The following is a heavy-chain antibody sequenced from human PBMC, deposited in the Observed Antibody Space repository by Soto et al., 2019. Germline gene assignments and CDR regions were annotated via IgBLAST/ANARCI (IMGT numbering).Heavy chain of an antibody. CDR3: AEDRQPEGIWTFDS. Sequence: EVQMLESGGDLVQPGGSLSLSCAASGFRFSNYAIAWVRQPPGQGLEWGSEIHIGGSKVYPDSMKGRGTISRDDNKNTLDFQKNSLRIDDTALYYCAEDRQPEGIWTFDSWGQGTMVTVSS. V-gene: IGHV3-23*01. J-gene: IGHJ4*02. CDR1: GFRFSNYA. D-gene: IGHD3-9*01. CDR2: IHIGGSK.